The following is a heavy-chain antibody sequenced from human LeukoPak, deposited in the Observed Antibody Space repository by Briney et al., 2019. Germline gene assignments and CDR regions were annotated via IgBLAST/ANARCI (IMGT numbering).Heavy chain of an antibody. J-gene: IGHJ6*02. D-gene: IGHD5-18*01. CDR2: IYYSGST. Sequence: SETLSLTCTVSGGSISSYYWSWIRQPPGKGLEWIGYIYYSGSTNYNPSLKSRVTISVDTSKNQFSLKLSSVTAADTAVYYCARVRPWIQDGMDVWGLGTTVTVSS. CDR3: ARVRPWIQDGMDV. CDR1: GGSISSYY. V-gene: IGHV4-59*01.